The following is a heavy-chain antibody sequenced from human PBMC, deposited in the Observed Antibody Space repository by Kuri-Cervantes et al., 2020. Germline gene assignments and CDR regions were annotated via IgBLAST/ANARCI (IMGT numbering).Heavy chain of an antibody. D-gene: IGHD6-6*01. CDR2: IWYDGSNK. CDR1: GYSFTGHY. J-gene: IGHJ6*03. V-gene: IGHV3-33*01. Sequence: SCKASGYSFTGHYMHWVRQAPGKGLEWVAVIWYDGSNKYYADSVKGRFTISRDNSKNTLYLQMNSLRAEDTAVYYCARERSSSSSRQTSYYYYYMDVWGKGTTVTVSS. CDR3: ARERSSSSSRQTSYYYYYMDV.